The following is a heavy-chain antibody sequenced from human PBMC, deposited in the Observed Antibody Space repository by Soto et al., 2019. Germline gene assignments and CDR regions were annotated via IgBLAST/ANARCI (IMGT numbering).Heavy chain of an antibody. CDR3: AKARQSPRAVAGTWTFDY. V-gene: IGHV3-30*18. CDR1: GFSFSIYG. Sequence: GGSLRLSCAASGFSFSIYGMHWVRQAPRKGPEWVAVISYDGSNKYYADSVKGRFTISRDNSKNTLYLQMNSLRTEDTAVYYYAKARQSPRAVAGTWTFDYWGQGTLVTVSS. D-gene: IGHD6-19*01. J-gene: IGHJ4*02. CDR2: ISYDGSNK.